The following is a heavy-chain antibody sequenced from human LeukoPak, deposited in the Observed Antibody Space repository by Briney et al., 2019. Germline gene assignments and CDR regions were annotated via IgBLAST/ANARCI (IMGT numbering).Heavy chain of an antibody. J-gene: IGHJ4*02. D-gene: IGHD3-22*01. Sequence: GASVKVSCKASGYTFTNYDINWVRQATGQGLEWMGWMNPNSGNTGYAQKFQGRVTITRDTSIGTAYMELSSLRSDDTAVYYCARRSDYYDSSAYYYWGQGTLVTVPS. V-gene: IGHV1-8*03. CDR2: MNPNSGNT. CDR3: ARRSDYYDSSAYYY. CDR1: GYTFTNYD.